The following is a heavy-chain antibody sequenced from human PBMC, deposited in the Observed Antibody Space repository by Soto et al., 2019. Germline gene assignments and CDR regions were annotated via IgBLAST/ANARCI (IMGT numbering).Heavy chain of an antibody. D-gene: IGHD4-17*01. CDR3: ARDDAAPGYGDYLADAFDI. CDR1: GFTFSSYS. CDR2: ISSSSSTI. V-gene: IGHV3-48*01. Sequence: EVQLVESGGGLVQPGGSLRLSCAASGFTFSSYSMNWVRQAPGKGLEWVSYISSSSSTIYYADSVKGRFTISRDNAKDSLYLQMSCLRAEDTAVYYCARDDAAPGYGDYLADAFDIWGQGTMVTVSS. J-gene: IGHJ3*02.